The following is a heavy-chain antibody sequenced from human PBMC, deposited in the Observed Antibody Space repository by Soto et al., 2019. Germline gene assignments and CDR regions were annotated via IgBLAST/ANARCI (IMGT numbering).Heavy chain of an antibody. J-gene: IGHJ3*01. CDR3: ARETISSASLEF. CDR2: INPNSGGT. V-gene: IGHV1-2*04. Sequence: QVHLVQSGTEVKMSGASVKVSCKASGYTFTDYYIHWVRQAPGQGLEWLGWINPNSGGTNYAQNFQGWVTMTMDTSISTAYMELSRLKSGDTAVYYCARETISSASLEFWGQGTMVTVSS. D-gene: IGHD2-21*01. CDR1: GYTFTDYY.